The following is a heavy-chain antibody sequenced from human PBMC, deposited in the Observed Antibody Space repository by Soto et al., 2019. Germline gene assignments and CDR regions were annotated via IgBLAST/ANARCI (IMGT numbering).Heavy chain of an antibody. CDR1: GFTLNDHD. J-gene: IGHJ3*02. D-gene: IGHD6-19*01. CDR3: ARCSGWFEGDGCDI. Sequence: EVRLVESGGGLAQPGGSLRLSCAASGFTLNDHDMSWVRQAPGKGLEWVSYISRSGATIYYAESVKGRITISRDNAKNSLYLLMNSLRDEDTAVYYGARCSGWFEGDGCDIWGQGTMLTVSS. V-gene: IGHV3-48*02. CDR2: ISRSGATI.